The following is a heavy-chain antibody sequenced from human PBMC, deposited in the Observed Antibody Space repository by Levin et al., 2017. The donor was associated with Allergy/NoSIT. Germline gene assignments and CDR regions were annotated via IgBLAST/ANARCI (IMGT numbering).Heavy chain of an antibody. CDR1: GITFDDYA. CDR3: ARDNIWLPDAFHI. J-gene: IGHJ3*02. D-gene: IGHD5-12*01. Sequence: SLKISWAASGITFDDYAMHWVRQAPGKGLEWGSGISWNSGSIGYADSVKGRFTISRDNAKNSLYLQMNSLRTEDTALYYCARDNIWLPDAFHISGQGTMLIVSS. CDR2: ISWNSGSI. V-gene: IGHV3-9*01.